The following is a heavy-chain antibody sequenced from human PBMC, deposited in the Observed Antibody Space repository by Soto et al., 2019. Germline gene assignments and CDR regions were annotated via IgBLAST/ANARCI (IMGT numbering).Heavy chain of an antibody. Sequence: GGSLRLSCAASGFTFSSYAMHWVRQAPGKGLEWVSTIDNSGGITYYADSVKGRFTISRDNSKNTLYLQMNSLRAEDTAVYYCAKGGYNYGFLFDCWGQGTLVTSPQ. J-gene: IGHJ4*02. CDR1: GFTFSSYA. CDR3: AKGGYNYGFLFDC. D-gene: IGHD5-18*01. V-gene: IGHV3-23*05. CDR2: IDNSGGIT.